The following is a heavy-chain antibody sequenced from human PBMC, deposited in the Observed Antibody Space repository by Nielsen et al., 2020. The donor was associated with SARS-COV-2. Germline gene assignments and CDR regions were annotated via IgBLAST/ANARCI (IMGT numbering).Heavy chain of an antibody. J-gene: IGHJ6*03. CDR2: VSHSGST. V-gene: IGHV4-4*02. CDR1: GDSVSSHDW. Sequence: SETLSLTCAVSGDSVSSHDWWTCVRQSPGKGLEWIGEVSHSGSTNYNPSLKSRVPLSMDKSKNQFSLRLTSVSAADTAVYFCARGHLVVVPSPILGLGPFFYSFYLDVWGKGTTVIVSS. D-gene: IGHD2-2*02. CDR3: ARGHLVVVPSPILGLGPFFYSFYLDV.